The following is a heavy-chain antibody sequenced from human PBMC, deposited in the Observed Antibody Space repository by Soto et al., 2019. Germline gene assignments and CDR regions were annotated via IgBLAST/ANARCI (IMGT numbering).Heavy chain of an antibody. D-gene: IGHD3-22*01. Sequence: GGSLRLSCAASGFTFSSYGMHWVRQAPGKGLEWVAVISYDGSNKYYADSVKGRFTISRDNSKNTLYLQMNSLRAEDTAVYYCAKGTHNYYRTYYFDYWGQGTLVTVSS. CDR2: ISYDGSNK. CDR3: AKGTHNYYRTYYFDY. CDR1: GFTFSSYG. J-gene: IGHJ4*02. V-gene: IGHV3-30*18.